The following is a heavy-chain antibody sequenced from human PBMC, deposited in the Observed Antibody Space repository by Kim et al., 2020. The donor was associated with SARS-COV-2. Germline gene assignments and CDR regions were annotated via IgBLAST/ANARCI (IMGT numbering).Heavy chain of an antibody. J-gene: IGHJ5*02. CDR1: GGTFSSYA. V-gene: IGHV1-69*13. CDR2: IIPIFGTA. Sequence: SVKVSCKASGGTFSSYAISWVRQAPGQGLEWMGGIIPIFGTANYAQKFQGRVTITADESTSTAYMELSSLRSEDTAVYYCARSGSSGSYSSPNWFDPWGQGALVTVSS. D-gene: IGHD3-10*01. CDR3: ARSGSSGSYSSPNWFDP.